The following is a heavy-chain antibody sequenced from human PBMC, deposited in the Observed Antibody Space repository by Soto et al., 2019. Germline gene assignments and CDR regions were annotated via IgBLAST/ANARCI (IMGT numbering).Heavy chain of an antibody. V-gene: IGHV1-46*01. J-gene: IGHJ4*02. D-gene: IGHD5-18*01. CDR3: ARTTESGYSYGPFDY. CDR1: GSTLTFNF. Sequence: ASVKFSCTASGSTLTFNFMHCVRQAPGQGLEWMGIINPSGGSTTYAQKFQGRVTMTRDTSTSTVYMELNSLRSEDTAVYYCARTTESGYSYGPFDYWGQGTLVTVSS. CDR2: INPSGGST.